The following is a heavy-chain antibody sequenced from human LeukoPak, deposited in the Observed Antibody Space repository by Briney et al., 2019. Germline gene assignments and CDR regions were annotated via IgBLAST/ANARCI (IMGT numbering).Heavy chain of an antibody. D-gene: IGHD6-13*01. J-gene: IGHJ4*02. CDR1: GGSISSSSYY. Sequence: PSETLSLTCTVSGGSISSSSYYWSWIRQPPGKGLEWIGEINHSGSTNYNPSLKSRVTISVDTSKNQFSLKLSSVTAADTAVYYCARRRIAAAGNPNDYWGQGTLVTVSS. CDR2: INHSGST. V-gene: IGHV4-39*07. CDR3: ARRRIAAAGNPNDY.